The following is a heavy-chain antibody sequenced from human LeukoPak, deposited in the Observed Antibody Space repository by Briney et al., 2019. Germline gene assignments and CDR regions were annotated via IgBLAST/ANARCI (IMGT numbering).Heavy chain of an antibody. Sequence: GGSLRLSCAASGFTFSSYAMSWVRQAPGKGLEWVSAISGSGGSTYYGDSVKGRFTISSDNSKNTLYLQMNSLRAEDTAVYYCAKRSGYLFDYWGQGTLVTVSS. J-gene: IGHJ4*02. CDR1: GFTFSSYA. CDR2: ISGSGGST. D-gene: IGHD3-3*01. CDR3: AKRSGYLFDY. V-gene: IGHV3-23*01.